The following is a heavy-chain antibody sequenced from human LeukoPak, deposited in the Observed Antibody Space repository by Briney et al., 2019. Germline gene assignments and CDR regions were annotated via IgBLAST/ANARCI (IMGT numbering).Heavy chain of an antibody. CDR2: IYYSGST. V-gene: IGHV4-59*08. CDR1: GGSFSGYY. D-gene: IGHD3-10*01. CDR3: ARLISGVGYFDS. J-gene: IGHJ4*02. Sequence: SETLSLTCAVYGGSFSGYYWSWIRQPPGKGLEWIGYIYYSGSTNYNPSLKSRVTISVDTSNNQFSLKLSSVTAADTAVYYCARLISGVGYFDSWGQGTLVTVSS.